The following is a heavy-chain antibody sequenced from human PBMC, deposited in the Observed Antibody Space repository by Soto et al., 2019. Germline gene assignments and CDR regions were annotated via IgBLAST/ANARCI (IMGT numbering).Heavy chain of an antibody. CDR1: GFTFSSYA. D-gene: IGHD2-2*02. V-gene: IGHV3-23*01. J-gene: IGHJ5*02. CDR2: ISGSGGST. Sequence: GGSLRLSCAASGFTFSSYAMSWVRQAPGKGLEWVSAISGSGGSTYYADSVKGRFTISRDNSKNTLYLQMNSLRAEDTAVYYCAKDPDVVPAAISWFDPWGQGTLVTVSS. CDR3: AKDPDVVPAAISWFDP.